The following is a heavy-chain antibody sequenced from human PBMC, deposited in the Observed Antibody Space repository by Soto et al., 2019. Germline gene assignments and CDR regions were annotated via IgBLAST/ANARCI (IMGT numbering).Heavy chain of an antibody. CDR2: IYYSGST. CDR1: GGSISSYY. Sequence: LSLTCTVSGGSISSYYWSWIRQPPGKGLEWIGYIYYSGSTNYNPSLKSRVTISVDTSKNQFSLKLSSVTAADTAVYYCARVGDIVLIDPYGMDVWGQGTTVTVSS. CDR3: ARVGDIVLIDPYGMDV. V-gene: IGHV4-59*01. J-gene: IGHJ6*02. D-gene: IGHD2-8*01.